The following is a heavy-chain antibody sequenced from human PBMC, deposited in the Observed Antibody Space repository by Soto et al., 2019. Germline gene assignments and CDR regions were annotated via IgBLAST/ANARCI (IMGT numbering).Heavy chain of an antibody. V-gene: IGHV3-73*01. CDR3: TRLRGFGIHAFDI. CDR1: GFTFSGSA. J-gene: IGHJ3*02. CDR2: IRSKANSYAT. D-gene: IGHD3-3*01. Sequence: PGGSLRLSCAASGFTFSGSAMHWVRQASGKGLEWVGRIRSKANSYATAYAASVKGRFTISRDDSKNTAYLQMNSLKTEDTAVYYCTRLRGFGIHAFDIWGQGTMVTVSS.